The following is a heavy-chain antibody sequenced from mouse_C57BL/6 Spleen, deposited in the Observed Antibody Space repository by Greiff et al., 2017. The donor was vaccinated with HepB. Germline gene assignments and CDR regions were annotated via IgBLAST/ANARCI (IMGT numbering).Heavy chain of an antibody. J-gene: IGHJ4*01. V-gene: IGHV1-7*01. Sequence: QVQLQQSGAELAKPGASVKLSCTASGYTFTRYWMHWVKQRPGQGLEWIGYINPSSGYTKYNQKFKDKATLTADKSSSTAYMQLSSLTYEDSAVDYCAGLSYAMDYWCQGTSATVAS. CDR3: AGLSYAMDY. CDR1: GYTFTRYW. CDR2: INPSSGYT.